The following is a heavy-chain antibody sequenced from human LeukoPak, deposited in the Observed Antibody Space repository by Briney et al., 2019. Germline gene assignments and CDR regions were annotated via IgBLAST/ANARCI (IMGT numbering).Heavy chain of an antibody. CDR2: ISSSSSSYI. D-gene: IGHD2-2*01. V-gene: IGHV3-21*01. CDR1: GFTFSSYS. J-gene: IGHJ4*02. CDR3: ATVVVVPAATDY. Sequence: GGSLRLSCAASGFTFSSYSMNWVRQAPGKGLEWVSSISSSSSSYIYYADSVKGRFTISRDNAKNSLYLQMNSLRAEDMAVYYCATVVVVPAATDYWGQGTLVTVSS.